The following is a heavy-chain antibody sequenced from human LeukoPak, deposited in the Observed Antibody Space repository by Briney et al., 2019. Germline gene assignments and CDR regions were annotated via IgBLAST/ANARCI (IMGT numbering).Heavy chain of an antibody. CDR3: ARGGYSSSWYHFDY. D-gene: IGHD6-13*01. CDR2: IKLDGSEK. V-gene: IGHV3-7*03. Sequence: TGGSLRLSCVASGFSFGKYWMSWVRQAPGKGLEWVANIKLDGSEKNYVDSVKGRFTISRDNSKNTLFLQMNSLRAEDTAVYYCARGGYSSSWYHFDYWGQGTLVTVSS. CDR1: GFSFGKYW. J-gene: IGHJ4*02.